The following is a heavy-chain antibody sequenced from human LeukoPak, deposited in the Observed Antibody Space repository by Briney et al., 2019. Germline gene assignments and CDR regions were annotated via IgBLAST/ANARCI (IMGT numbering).Heavy chain of an antibody. V-gene: IGHV4-34*01. CDR2: INHSGST. CDR3: ARGPGRITIFGVVISPLVPSGFDY. Sequence: SEILSLTCAVYGGSFSGYYWSWIRQPPGKGLEWIGEINHSGSTNYNPSLKSRVTISVDTSKNQFSLKLSSVTAADTAVYYCARGPGRITIFGVVISPLVPSGFDYWGQGTLVTVSS. D-gene: IGHD3-3*01. J-gene: IGHJ4*02. CDR1: GGSFSGYY.